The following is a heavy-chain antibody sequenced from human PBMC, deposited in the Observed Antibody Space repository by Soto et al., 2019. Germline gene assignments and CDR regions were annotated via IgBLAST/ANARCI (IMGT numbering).Heavy chain of an antibody. CDR3: ARTASGYSKSYYYYMDV. V-gene: IGHV1-8*01. D-gene: IGHD5-18*01. CDR1: GYTFTRYD. Sequence: QVQLVQSGAEVKMPGASVKVSCTASGYTFTRYDINWVRQATGQGLEWMGWMNPNSGNSGSARKFQGRVTMTRDTSRSTAYMELSSLRSEDTAMYYCARTASGYSKSYYYYMDVWGAGTTVTVPS. CDR2: MNPNSGNS. J-gene: IGHJ6*03.